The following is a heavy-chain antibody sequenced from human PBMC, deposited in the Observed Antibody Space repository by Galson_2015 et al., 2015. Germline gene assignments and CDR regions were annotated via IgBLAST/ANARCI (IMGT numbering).Heavy chain of an antibody. D-gene: IGHD1-26*01. CDR2: IYIGGDT. CDR1: GFTVSNNY. CDR3: VRPKPEASGAFDS. V-gene: IGHV3-53*01. J-gene: IGHJ3*02. Sequence: SLGLSCAVSGFTVSNNYMSWVRQSPGNGLEWFSVIYIGGDTYYVDSVKGRFTVSRDGSKNTLSLQMNSLRAEDTAVYYCVRPKPEASGAFDSWGQGTMVTVSS.